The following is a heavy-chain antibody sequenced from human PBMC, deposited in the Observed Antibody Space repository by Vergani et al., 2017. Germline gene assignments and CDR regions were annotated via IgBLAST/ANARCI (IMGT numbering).Heavy chain of an antibody. CDR2: MNTKSGSS. CDR3: AREELESRYKYGLDV. CDR1: GYTFTKYA. D-gene: IGHD1-7*01. V-gene: IGHV7-4-1*02. J-gene: IGHJ6*02. Sequence: QVPLVQSGSELQKPGASVKVSCKASGYTFTKYAINWVRQAPGQGLEWVGWMNTKSGSSTYAQGFTGRFLFSLDTSVSTAYLQISSLKADDTAVYYCAREELESRYKYGLDVWGQGTTVTVSS.